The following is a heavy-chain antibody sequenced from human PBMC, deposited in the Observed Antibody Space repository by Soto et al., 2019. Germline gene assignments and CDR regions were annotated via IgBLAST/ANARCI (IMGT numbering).Heavy chain of an antibody. CDR1: GGSISSYY. CDR2: IYYSGST. CDR3: ARRLSWPPRENWFDP. J-gene: IGHJ5*02. D-gene: IGHD6-13*01. Sequence: PAETLSLTCTVSGGSISSYYWSWIRQPPGKGLEWIGYIYYSGSTNYNPSLKSRVTISVDTSKNQFSLKLSSVTAADTAVYYCARRLSWPPRENWFDPWGQGTLVTVSS. V-gene: IGHV4-59*08.